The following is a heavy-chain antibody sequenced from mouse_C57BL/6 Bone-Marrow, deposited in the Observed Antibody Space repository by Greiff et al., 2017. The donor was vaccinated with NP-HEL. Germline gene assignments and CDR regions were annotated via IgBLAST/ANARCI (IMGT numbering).Heavy chain of an antibody. J-gene: IGHJ3*01. V-gene: IGHV14-4*01. CDR1: GFNIKDDY. CDR3: TTRDSRFAY. CDR2: IDPENGDT. Sequence: VQLKQSGAELVRPGASVKLSCTASGFNIKDDYMHWVKQRPEQGLEWIGWIDPENGDTEYASKFQGKATITADTSSNTAYLQLSSLTSEDTAVYYCTTRDSRFAYWGQGTLVTVSA.